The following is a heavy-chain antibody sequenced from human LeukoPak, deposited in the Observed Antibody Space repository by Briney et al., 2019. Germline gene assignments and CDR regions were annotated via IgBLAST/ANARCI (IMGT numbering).Heavy chain of an antibody. CDR2: INHSGST. J-gene: IGHJ6*03. CDR3: ARAPLRYLYCSGGSWDYYMDV. V-gene: IGHV4-34*01. Sequence: PSETLSLTCAVYGGSFSGYYWSWIRQPPGKGLEWIGEINHSGSTNYNPSLKSRVTISVDTSKTQFSLKLSSVTAADTAVYYCARAPLRYLYCSGGSWDYYMDVWGKGTTVTAS. CDR1: GGSFSGYY. D-gene: IGHD2-15*01.